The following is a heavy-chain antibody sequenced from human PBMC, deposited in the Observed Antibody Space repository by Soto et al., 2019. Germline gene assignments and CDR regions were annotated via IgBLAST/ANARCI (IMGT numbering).Heavy chain of an antibody. Sequence: QLQLQESGPGLVKPSETLSLTCTVSGGSISSSSYYWGWIRQPPGKGLEWIGSIYYSGSTYYNPSLKSRVTISVDTSKNQFSLKLSSVTAADTAVYYCARRLYYDSSGLEGGGMDVWGQGTTVTFSS. D-gene: IGHD3-22*01. CDR3: ARRLYYDSSGLEGGGMDV. CDR2: IYYSGST. CDR1: GGSISSSSYY. V-gene: IGHV4-39*01. J-gene: IGHJ6*02.